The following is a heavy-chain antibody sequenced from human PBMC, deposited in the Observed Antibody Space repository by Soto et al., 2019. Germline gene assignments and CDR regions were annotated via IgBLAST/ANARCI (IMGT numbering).Heavy chain of an antibody. J-gene: IGHJ6*02. V-gene: IGHV1-69*01. D-gene: IGHD6-25*01. CDR2: IMPVFHTT. CDR3: ATATISPVSATLYHYGMDV. CDR1: GGTFNNFA. Sequence: QVQLVQSGAEVKKPGSSVKVSCQASGGTFNNFAFTWVRQAPGQGLEWVGGIMPVFHTTNIAHTFKDRITVTADDFTTTVYMEMTSLRYDDTAVYYCATATISPVSATLYHYGMDVWGQGTTVTVSS.